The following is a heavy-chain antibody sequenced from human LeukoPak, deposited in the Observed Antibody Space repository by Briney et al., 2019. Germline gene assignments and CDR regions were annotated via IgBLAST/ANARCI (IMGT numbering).Heavy chain of an antibody. V-gene: IGHV3-30*02. CDR2: IPFNGSDE. CDR3: SRDRGYDGDGPYFDY. J-gene: IGHJ4*02. CDR1: GFRLTTYG. Sequence: GGSLRISCEVSGFRLTTYGTYWVRQAPGKGLEWVAYIPFNGSDEYYVDSVKGRFSISRDNSKNTLFLQMDSLRAEDTAVYYCSRDRGYDGDGPYFDYWGQGTLVTVSS. D-gene: IGHD5-12*01.